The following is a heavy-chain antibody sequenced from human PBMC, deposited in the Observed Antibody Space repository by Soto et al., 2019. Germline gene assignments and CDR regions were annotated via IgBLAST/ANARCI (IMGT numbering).Heavy chain of an antibody. CDR2: IYYSGST. CDR1: GGSISSGDYY. V-gene: IGHV4-30-4*01. J-gene: IGHJ6*02. CDR3: ARDLIVYYYDSSGYPDYYYYGMDV. Sequence: QVQLQESGPGLVKPSQTLSLTCTVSGGSISSGDYYWSWIRQPPGKGLEWIGYIYYSGSTYYNPSLTSRVTISVDTSKNQFSLKMSSVTAADTAVYYCARDLIVYYYDSSGYPDYYYYGMDVWGQGTTVTVSS. D-gene: IGHD3-22*01.